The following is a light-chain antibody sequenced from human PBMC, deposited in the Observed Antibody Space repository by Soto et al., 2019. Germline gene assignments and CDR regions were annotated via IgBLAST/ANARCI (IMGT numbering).Light chain of an antibody. CDR1: QSVGGNY. CDR2: GAS. J-gene: IGKJ4*01. Sequence: EIVLTQSPGTLSLSPGERATLSCRASQSVGGNYLTWYQQKPGQAPRRLIYGASSRASGIPDRFSGSGSGSDFTLTISRLEPEAFAVYYCQQYGNSPVTFGGGTKVEIK. CDR3: QQYGNSPVT. V-gene: IGKV3-20*01.